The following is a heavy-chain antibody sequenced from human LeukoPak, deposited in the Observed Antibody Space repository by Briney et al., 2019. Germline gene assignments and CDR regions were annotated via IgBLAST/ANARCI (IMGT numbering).Heavy chain of an antibody. V-gene: IGHV3-74*01. Sequence: GGSLRLSCAASGFTFSNYWMHWVRQAPGKGLVWVSRINSDVITTTYADSVKGRFTFSRDNAKNTVYLQMNSLRAEDTAVYYCVRGCGGGCQTRSNWFDPWGQGTLVTVSS. D-gene: IGHD2-21*02. CDR1: GFTFSNYW. J-gene: IGHJ5*02. CDR3: VRGCGGGCQTRSNWFDP. CDR2: INSDVITT.